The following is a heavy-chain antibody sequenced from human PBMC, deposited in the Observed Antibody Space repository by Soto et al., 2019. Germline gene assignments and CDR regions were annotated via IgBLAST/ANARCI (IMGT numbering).Heavy chain of an antibody. CDR1: GGSIDSYY. CDR3: ARDSRLGFPDY. Sequence: SETLSLTCTVSGGSIDSYYWSWIRQPPGKGLEWIGYTYYNGITNYNPPLKSRVTISVDTSKNQFSLKLNSVTAADTAVYYCARDSRLGFPDYWGQGTLVTVS. CDR2: TYYNGIT. J-gene: IGHJ4*02. D-gene: IGHD3-16*01. V-gene: IGHV4-59*01.